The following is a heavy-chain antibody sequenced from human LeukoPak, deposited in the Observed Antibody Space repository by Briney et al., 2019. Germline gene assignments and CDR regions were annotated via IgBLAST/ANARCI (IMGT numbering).Heavy chain of an antibody. Sequence: ASVKVSCKASGYTFISYGISWVRQAPGQGLEWMGWISAYNGNTNYAQKLQGRVTVTTDTSTSTAYMELRSLRSDDTAVYYCARDMVVAATTEGYGMDVWDKGTTVTVSS. CDR3: ARDMVVAATTEGYGMDV. CDR1: GYTFISYG. CDR2: ISAYNGNT. V-gene: IGHV1-18*04. D-gene: IGHD2-15*01. J-gene: IGHJ6*04.